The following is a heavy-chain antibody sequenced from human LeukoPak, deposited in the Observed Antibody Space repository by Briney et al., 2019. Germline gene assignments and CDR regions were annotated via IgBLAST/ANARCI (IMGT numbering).Heavy chain of an antibody. Sequence: GGSLRLSCAASGFTFSNYEMHWVRQAPGKGLEWVAVISYDGSNKYYADSVKGRFTISRDNAKNSLYLQMNSLRAEDTAVYYCARGGHYDYVWGRYRQKDGFDYWGQGTLVTVSS. CDR3: ARGGHYDYVWGRYRQKDGFDY. V-gene: IGHV3-30*04. CDR1: GFTFSNYE. CDR2: ISYDGSNK. J-gene: IGHJ4*02. D-gene: IGHD3-16*02.